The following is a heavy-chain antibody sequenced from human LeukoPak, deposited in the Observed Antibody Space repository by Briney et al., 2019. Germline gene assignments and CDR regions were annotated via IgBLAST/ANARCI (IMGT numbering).Heavy chain of an antibody. CDR1: GFTFSSYG. D-gene: IGHD3-22*01. CDR2: ISYDGSNK. V-gene: IGHV3-30*18. Sequence: GGSLRLSCAASGFTFSSYGMHWVRQAPGKGLEWVAIISYDGSNKYYADSVKGRFTISRDNSKNTLFLQMNSLRAEDTAVYYCAKASTMIVVVFDYWGQGTLVTVSS. J-gene: IGHJ4*02. CDR3: AKASTMIVVVFDY.